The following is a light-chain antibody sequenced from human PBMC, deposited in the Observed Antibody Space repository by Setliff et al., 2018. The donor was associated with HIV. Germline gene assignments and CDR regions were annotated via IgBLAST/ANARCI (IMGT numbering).Light chain of an antibody. CDR1: QSVLYSGNNKNY. CDR2: WSS. CDR3: QQYYSTPFT. V-gene: IGKV4-1*01. J-gene: IGKJ4*01. Sequence: DIVMTQSADSLTVFLGERATINCKSSQSVLYSGNNKNYLSWYQKKPGHPPKLLIYWSSTRQSGVPDRFSGSGSGTDFTLTISSLQAEDVAVYYCQQYYSTPFTFGGGTKVDIK.